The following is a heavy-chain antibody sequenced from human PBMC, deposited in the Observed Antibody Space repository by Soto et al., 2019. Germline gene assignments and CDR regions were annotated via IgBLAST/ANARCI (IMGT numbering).Heavy chain of an antibody. CDR3: ARDLSWGSNWYYYMDV. Sequence: EVQLVESWGGLVQPGGPLRLACATSGFILSGCAMNWVRQAPGKGLEWVSYISSSSSVIDYADSVKGRFTVSRDNARNSLYLQMNSLRAEDTAVYYCARDLSWGSNWYYYMDVSGKGTTVTVSS. V-gene: IGHV3-48*01. J-gene: IGHJ6*03. CDR1: GFILSGCA. CDR2: ISSSSSVI. D-gene: IGHD7-27*01.